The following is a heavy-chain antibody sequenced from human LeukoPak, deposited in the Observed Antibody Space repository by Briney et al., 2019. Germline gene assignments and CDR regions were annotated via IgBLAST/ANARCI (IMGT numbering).Heavy chain of an antibody. Sequence: GGSLRLSCAASGFTFSSYAMSWVRQAPGKGLEWVSAISGSGGSTYYADSVKGRFTISRDNTKNTLYLQMNSLRAEDTAVYYCAKVGSSSGYYYGYWGQGTLVTVSS. CDR1: GFTFSSYA. J-gene: IGHJ4*02. V-gene: IGHV3-23*01. D-gene: IGHD3-22*01. CDR3: AKVGSSSGYYYGY. CDR2: ISGSGGST.